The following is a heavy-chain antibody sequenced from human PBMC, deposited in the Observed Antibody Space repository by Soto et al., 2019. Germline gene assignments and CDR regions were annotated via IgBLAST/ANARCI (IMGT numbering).Heavy chain of an antibody. Sequence: PSETLSLTCTVSGGSISSRCYYWGWIRQPPGKGQEWIGSIYYSGSTYYNPSRKRRVTVSVDTPKTQSFLNLSSVAAAVTSCYYCARLRRYGSYCDYWGQGTQVTVSS. D-gene: IGHD3-16*01. CDR3: ARLRRYGSYCDY. J-gene: IGHJ4*03. CDR2: IYYSGST. CDR1: GGSISSRCYY. V-gene: IGHV4-39*01.